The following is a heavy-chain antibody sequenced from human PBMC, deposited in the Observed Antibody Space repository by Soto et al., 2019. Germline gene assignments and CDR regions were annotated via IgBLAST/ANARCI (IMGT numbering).Heavy chain of an antibody. CDR2: IYHSGST. CDR3: ARDSSGSYILDY. V-gene: IGHV4-30-2*01. J-gene: IGHJ4*02. Sequence: SETLSLTCAVSGGSISSGGYSWSWIRQPPGKGLEWIGYIYHSGSTYYNPSLKSRVTISVDRSKNQFSLKLSSVTAADTAVYYCARDSSGSYILDYWGQGTLVTVSS. CDR1: GGSISSGGYS. D-gene: IGHD1-26*01.